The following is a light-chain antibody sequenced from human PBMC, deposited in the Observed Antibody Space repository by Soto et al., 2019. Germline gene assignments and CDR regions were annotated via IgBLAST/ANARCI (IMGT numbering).Light chain of an antibody. J-gene: IGKJ3*01. V-gene: IGKV1-8*01. Sequence: AIRMTQSPSSFSASTGDRVTITCRASQGISSYLAWYQQKPGKAPKLLIYAASTLQSGVPSRFSGSGSGTDFHLTISCLQSEDFATYYCQQYYSYPLTFGPGTKVDIK. CDR2: AAS. CDR1: QGISSY. CDR3: QQYYSYPLT.